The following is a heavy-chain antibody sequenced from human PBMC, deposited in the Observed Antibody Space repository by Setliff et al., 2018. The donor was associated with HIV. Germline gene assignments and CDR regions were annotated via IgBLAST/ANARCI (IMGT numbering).Heavy chain of an antibody. J-gene: IGHJ4*02. CDR2: IYYSGST. V-gene: IGHV4-39*01. D-gene: IGHD3-22*01. CDR3: ASLPPLYDSSGYYFDY. CDR1: GGSISRGTYY. Sequence: SETLSLTCTVSGGSISRGTYYWGWIRQPPGKGLEWIGSIYYSGSTYYNPSLNSRVTISVDASKNQFSLKLSSVTAADTAVYYCASLPPLYDSSGYYFDYWGQGTLVTVSS.